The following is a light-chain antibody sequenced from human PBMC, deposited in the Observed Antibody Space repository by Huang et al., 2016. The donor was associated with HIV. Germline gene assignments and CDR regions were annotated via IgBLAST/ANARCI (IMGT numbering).Light chain of an antibody. V-gene: IGKV3-11*01. CDR1: QSVRSY. J-gene: IGKJ2*01. CDR3: QQRTNWPLYT. CDR2: GTS. Sequence: EIVLTQSPATLSLSPGERATLSCRASQSVRSYLAWYQQKPGQAPRLLIYGTSNRATGIPARFSGSGSGTDFTLTISSLEPEDFAVYYCQQRTNWPLYTFGQGTKLEIK.